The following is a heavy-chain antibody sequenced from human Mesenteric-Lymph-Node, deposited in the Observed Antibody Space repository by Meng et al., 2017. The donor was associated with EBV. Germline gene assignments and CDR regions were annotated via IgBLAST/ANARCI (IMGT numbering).Heavy chain of an antibody. CDR2: IRGYNGDT. D-gene: IGHD3-22*01. V-gene: IGHV1-18*01. CDR3: ARAYNSGYLMGWLDP. CDR1: GYTFTAYG. Sequence: QLGAEGRQPGASVKVSCSSSGYTFTAYGITWGRQAPGQGLECMGWIRGYNGDTKYARNFQGRVTMTTDTSTSTAYMELRSLRSDDTAVYYCARAYNSGYLMGWLDPWGQGTLVTVSS. J-gene: IGHJ5*02.